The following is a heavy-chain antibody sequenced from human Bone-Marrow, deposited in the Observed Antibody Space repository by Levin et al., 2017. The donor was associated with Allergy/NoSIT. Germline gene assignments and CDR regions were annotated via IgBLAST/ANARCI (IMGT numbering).Heavy chain of an antibody. CDR3: AKDGYDSSGYFRGLLDY. CDR2: ISWNSGSI. J-gene: IGHJ4*02. Sequence: GGSLRLSCAASGFTFDDYAMHWVRQPPGRGLEWVSGISWNSGSIFYADSVKGRFTISRDNAKNSLYLQMNSLRAEDTAFYYCAKDGYDSSGYFRGLLDYWGQGTLVTVSS. D-gene: IGHD3-22*01. V-gene: IGHV3-9*01. CDR1: GFTFDDYA.